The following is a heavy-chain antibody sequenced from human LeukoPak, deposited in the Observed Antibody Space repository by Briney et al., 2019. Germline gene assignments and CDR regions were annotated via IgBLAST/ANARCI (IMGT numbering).Heavy chain of an antibody. V-gene: IGHV4-31*11. J-gene: IGHJ6*02. CDR1: GGSISSGGYY. CDR3: ARVEEKLQPRRRYGMDV. Sequence: SETLSLTCAVSGGSISSGGYYWSWIRQHPGKGLEWIGYIYYSGSTYYNPSLKSRVTISVDTSKNQFSLKLSSVTAADTAVYYCARVEEKLQPRRRYGMDVWGQGTTVTVSS. D-gene: IGHD1-1*01. CDR2: IYYSGST.